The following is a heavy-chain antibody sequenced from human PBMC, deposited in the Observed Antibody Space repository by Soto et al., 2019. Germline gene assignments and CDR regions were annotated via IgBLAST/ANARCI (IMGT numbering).Heavy chain of an antibody. CDR3: ASYNRSTVPSHPPAY. D-gene: IGHD3-10*01. Sequence: GASVKVSCKASGYTFTSYYMHWVRQAPGQGLEWMGIINPSGGSTSYAQKFQGRVTMTRDTSTSTVYMELSSLRSEDTAVYYCASYNRSTVPSHPPAYWGQGTPVTVSS. V-gene: IGHV1-46*01. J-gene: IGHJ4*02. CDR1: GYTFTSYY. CDR2: INPSGGST.